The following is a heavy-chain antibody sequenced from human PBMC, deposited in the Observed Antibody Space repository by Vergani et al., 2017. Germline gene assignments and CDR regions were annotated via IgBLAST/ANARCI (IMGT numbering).Heavy chain of an antibody. CDR1: GYTLTELS. CDR2: FDPEDGET. Sequence: QVQLVQSGAEVKKPGASVKVSCKVSGYTLTELSMHWVRQAPGKGLEWMGGFDPEDGETIYAQKFQGRVTMTEDTSTDTAYMELSSLRSEDTAVYYCATEPRKEYFDWSIQTPYGMDVWGQGTTVTVSS. CDR3: ATEPRKEYFDWSIQTPYGMDV. V-gene: IGHV1-24*01. J-gene: IGHJ6*02. D-gene: IGHD3-9*01.